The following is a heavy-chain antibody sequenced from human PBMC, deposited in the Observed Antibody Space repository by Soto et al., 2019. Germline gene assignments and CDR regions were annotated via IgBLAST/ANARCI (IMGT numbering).Heavy chain of an antibody. CDR3: AREDRDRETGLVPAAIDGMDV. V-gene: IGHV1-69*08. CDR1: GGTFSRYS. CDR2: IIPIFGIA. D-gene: IGHD2-2*01. Sequence: QVQLVQSGAEVKKPGSSVKVSCKASGGTFSRYSITWVRQAPGHGLEWIGRIIPIFGIASYAQKFQGRVTITADESTSTAYMELSSLRYDDTAVYYCAREDRDRETGLVPAAIDGMDVWGQGTTVTVSS. J-gene: IGHJ6*02.